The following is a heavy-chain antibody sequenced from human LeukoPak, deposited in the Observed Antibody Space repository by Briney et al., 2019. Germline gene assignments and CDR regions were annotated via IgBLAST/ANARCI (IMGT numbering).Heavy chain of an antibody. D-gene: IGHD3-22*01. CDR3: ARDSHGSSGYYYVSDY. CDR2: ISYSSSAI. CDR1: GFTFSTYS. Sequence: GGSLRLSCAASGFTFSTYSMNWVRQAPGKGLEWVSYISYSSSAIYYADSVKGRFTISRDNAKNSLYLQMNSLRDEDTAVYYCARDSHGSSGYYYVSDYWGQGTLVTVSS. J-gene: IGHJ4*02. V-gene: IGHV3-48*02.